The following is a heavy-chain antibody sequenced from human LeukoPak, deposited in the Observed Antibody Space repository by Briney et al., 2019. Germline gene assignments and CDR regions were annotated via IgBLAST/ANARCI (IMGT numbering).Heavy chain of an antibody. D-gene: IGHD3-10*01. CDR1: GDNISNNRAA. J-gene: IGHJ3*02. V-gene: IGHV6-1*01. Sequence: SQTLSLTCAFSGDNISNNRAAWDWIRQSPSRGLEWLGRTYFRSQWFYDYADSFKGRLTFNADTSKNQFSLHVNSVSPEDTAVYYCARRSATWSGSAWAFDIWGQGTMVTVSS. CDR3: ARRSATWSGSAWAFDI. CDR2: TYFRSQWFY.